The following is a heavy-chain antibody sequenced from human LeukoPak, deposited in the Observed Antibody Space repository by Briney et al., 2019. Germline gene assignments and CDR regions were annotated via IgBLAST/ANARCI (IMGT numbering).Heavy chain of an antibody. CDR3: AAYDFWSGYSAGIDY. V-gene: IGHV3-53*01. CDR2: IYSGATT. CDR1: GFTVSSNY. D-gene: IGHD3-3*01. J-gene: IGHJ4*02. Sequence: GGSLRLSCAASGFTVSSNYMSWVRQAPGKGLEWVSLIYSGATTYYADSVRGRFTISRDNSKNTLYLQMNNLRAEDTAVYYCAAYDFWSGYSAGIDYWGQGTLVTVSS.